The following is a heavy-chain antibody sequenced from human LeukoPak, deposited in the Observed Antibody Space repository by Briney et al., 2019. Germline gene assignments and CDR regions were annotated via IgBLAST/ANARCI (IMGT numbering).Heavy chain of an antibody. CDR1: GFTFSSHS. V-gene: IGHV3-48*04. D-gene: IGHD6-13*01. Sequence: GGSLRLSCAASGFTFSSHSMNWVRQAPGKGLEWVSYVSSSSSTIYYADSVKGRFTISRDNAKNSLYLQMNSLRAEDTAVYYCARVEAAAGYYYYYMDVWGKGTTVTVSS. CDR2: VSSSSSTI. J-gene: IGHJ6*03. CDR3: ARVEAAAGYYYYYMDV.